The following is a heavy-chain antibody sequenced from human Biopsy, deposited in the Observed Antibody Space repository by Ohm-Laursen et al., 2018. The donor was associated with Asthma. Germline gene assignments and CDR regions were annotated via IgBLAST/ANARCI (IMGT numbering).Heavy chain of an antibody. J-gene: IGHJ4*02. CDR3: ARVKDGYNFDY. CDR1: GGSTSSGGYS. CDR2: IYHSGST. V-gene: IGHV4-30-2*01. D-gene: IGHD5-24*01. Sequence: TLSLTCVVSGGSTSSGGYSWSWIRQPPGKGLEWIGYIYHSGSTYYNPSLKSRVTISVDRSKNQFSLKLSSVTAADTAVYYCARVKDGYNFDYWGQGTLVTVSS.